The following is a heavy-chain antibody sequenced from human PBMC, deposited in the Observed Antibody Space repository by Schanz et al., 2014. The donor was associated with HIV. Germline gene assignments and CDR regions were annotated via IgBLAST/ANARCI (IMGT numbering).Heavy chain of an antibody. CDR3: AKASGNSYGTGYFDY. J-gene: IGHJ4*02. CDR2: ISESGGRT. D-gene: IGHD5-18*01. V-gene: IGHV3-23*04. CDR1: GFNFNNYA. Sequence: EQLVESGGGVVQPGRSLRLSCVASGFNFNNYAMTWVRQAPGKGLEWVSSISESGGRTYYADSVNGRFTISRDNSKNTLYLHMNSLGAEDTALYYCAKASGNSYGTGYFDYWGQGTLVTVSS.